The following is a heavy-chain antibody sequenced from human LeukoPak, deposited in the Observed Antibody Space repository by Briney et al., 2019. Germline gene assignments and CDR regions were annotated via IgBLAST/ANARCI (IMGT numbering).Heavy chain of an antibody. V-gene: IGHV3-30*03. CDR1: GFTFSSYG. Sequence: PGGSLRLSCAASGFTFSSYGMHWVRQAPGKGLEWVAAISXDGSNKYYADSVKGRFTISRDNSKNTLYLQMNTLRAEDTAVYYCVRDGAVVTSGSYXWRYFQHWGQGTLVTVSS. D-gene: IGHD3-10*01. CDR2: ISXDGSNK. CDR3: VRDGAVVTSGSYXWRYFQH. J-gene: IGHJ1*01.